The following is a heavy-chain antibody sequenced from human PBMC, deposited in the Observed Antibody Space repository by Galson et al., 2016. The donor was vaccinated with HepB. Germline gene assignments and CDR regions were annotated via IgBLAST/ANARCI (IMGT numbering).Heavy chain of an antibody. CDR3: ARRGDNRGAEYYVDG. D-gene: IGHD3-16*01. V-gene: IGHV5-51*01. J-gene: IGHJ4*02. Sequence: QSGAEVTRPGESLKISCQGSGSSFTNQWIAWVRQMPGKGLEWMGIIYPGDSDTRYSPSFQGQVTISADKSLSTASLQWSSLKASGTAIYYCARRGDNRGAEYYVDGWGQGTLVTVSS. CDR1: GSSFTNQW. CDR2: IYPGDSDT.